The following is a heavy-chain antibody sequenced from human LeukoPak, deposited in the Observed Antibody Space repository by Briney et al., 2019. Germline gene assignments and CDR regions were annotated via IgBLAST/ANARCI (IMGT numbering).Heavy chain of an antibody. J-gene: IGHJ4*02. CDR1: GGSISSGSYY. CDR3: AREESGLLWFGESRDTGIY. V-gene: IGHV4-61*02. D-gene: IGHD3-10*01. Sequence: SQTLSLTCTVSGGSISSGSYYWSWIRQPAGKGLEWIGRIYTSGSTNYNPSLKSRVTISVDTAKNQFSLRLSSVTAADTAVYYCAREESGLLWFGESRDTGIYWGQGTLVTVSS. CDR2: IYTSGST.